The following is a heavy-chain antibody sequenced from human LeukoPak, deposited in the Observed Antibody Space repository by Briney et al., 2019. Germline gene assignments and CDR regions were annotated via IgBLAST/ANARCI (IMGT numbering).Heavy chain of an antibody. CDR1: GYTFTAYY. D-gene: IGHD5-18*01. CDR2: VNPNSGAT. J-gene: IGHJ4*02. V-gene: IGHV1-2*02. Sequence: GASVNVSCKASGYTFTAYYIFLVRQAPGQRLEWMGWVNPNSGATNYAQMFQGRVTMTSDTSISTAYMELNRLRSDDTAMYYCARGGRGGIPFDFWGQGTLVTVSA. CDR3: ARGGRGGIPFDF.